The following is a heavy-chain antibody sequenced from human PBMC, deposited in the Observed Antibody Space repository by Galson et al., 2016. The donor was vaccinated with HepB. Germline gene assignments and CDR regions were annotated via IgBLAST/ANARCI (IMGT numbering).Heavy chain of an antibody. CDR1: GFSLSTSGVG. CDR2: IYWDNDK. CDR3: VHRLEDRGGSPFDY. J-gene: IGHJ4*02. D-gene: IGHD2-15*01. Sequence: PALVKPTQPLTLPCTFSGFSLSTSGVGVGWVRQPPGKALEWLEPIYWDNDKRYRPSLRSRLTITKDNSKNQVVLTRTNMDPEDTATFYCVHRLEDRGGSPFDYWGQGTLVTVSS. V-gene: IGHV2-5*02.